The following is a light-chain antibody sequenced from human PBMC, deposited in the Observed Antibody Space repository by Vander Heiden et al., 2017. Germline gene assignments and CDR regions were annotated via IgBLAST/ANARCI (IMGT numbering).Light chain of an antibody. CDR3: SSYVSSSTLL. Sequence: QSALTQPASVSGSPGQSITISCPGTGSDFACHPYVLWYQHHPGNAPKLMIYEVFNRPSRLPNRFSGSKSGNTASLRISGLQAEDEADYYCSSYVSSSTLLFGGGTKLTVL. V-gene: IGLV2-14*01. J-gene: IGLJ3*02. CDR2: EVF. CDR1: GSDFACHPY.